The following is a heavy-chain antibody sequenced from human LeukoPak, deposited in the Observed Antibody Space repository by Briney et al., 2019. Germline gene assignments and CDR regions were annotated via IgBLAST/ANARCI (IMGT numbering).Heavy chain of an antibody. D-gene: IGHD2-8*01. CDR1: GYTFTGYY. CDR3: ARARPHIVLMVYDP. Sequence: ASVKVSCKASGYTFTGYYMHWVRQAPGQGLEWMGWINPNSGGTNYAQKFQGRVTMTRDTSISPAYMELSRLRSDDTAVYYCARARPHIVLMVYDPWGQGTLVTVSS. V-gene: IGHV1-2*02. CDR2: INPNSGGT. J-gene: IGHJ5*02.